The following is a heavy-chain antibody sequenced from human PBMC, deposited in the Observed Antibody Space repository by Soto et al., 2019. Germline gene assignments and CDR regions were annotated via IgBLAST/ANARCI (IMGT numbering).Heavy chain of an antibody. D-gene: IGHD5-12*01. CDR3: AKDGVATRYYYYGMDV. CDR1: GFTFSSYA. Sequence: GGSLRLSCAASGFTFSSYAMSWVRQAPGKGLEWVSAISGSGGSTYYADSVKGRFTISRDNSKNTLYLQMNSLRAEDTAVYYCAKDGVATRYYYYGMDVWGQGTTVTVSS. CDR2: ISGSGGST. V-gene: IGHV3-23*01. J-gene: IGHJ6*02.